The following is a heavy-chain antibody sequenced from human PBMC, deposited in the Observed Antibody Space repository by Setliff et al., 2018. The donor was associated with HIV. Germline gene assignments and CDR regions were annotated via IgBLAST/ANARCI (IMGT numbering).Heavy chain of an antibody. J-gene: IGHJ4*02. CDR1: GGSISRYY. V-gene: IGHV4-4*07. CDR3: ARSNPGITAGLLAY. CDR2: TYTTGGT. Sequence: SETLSLTCTVSGGSISRYYWNWIRQPAGKGLEWIGRTYTTGGTNYNPALKSRVAMSIDTSKNQISLKLNSVTAADTATYYCARSNPGITAGLLAYWGPGTLVTVSS. D-gene: IGHD6-13*01.